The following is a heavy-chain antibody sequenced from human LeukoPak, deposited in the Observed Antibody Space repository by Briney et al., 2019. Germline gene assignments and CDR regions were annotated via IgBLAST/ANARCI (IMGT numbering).Heavy chain of an antibody. CDR2: IYHSGST. J-gene: IGHJ4*02. CDR3: ARGYCSGGSCYSVDYFDY. CDR1: GGSISSGGYS. Sequence: SQTLSLTCAVSGGSISSGGYSWSWIRQPPGKGLEWIGYIYHSGSTYYNPSLKSRVTISVDRSKNQFSLKLSSVTAADTAVYYCARGYCSGGSCYSVDYFDYWGQGTLVTVS. D-gene: IGHD2-15*01. V-gene: IGHV4-30-2*01.